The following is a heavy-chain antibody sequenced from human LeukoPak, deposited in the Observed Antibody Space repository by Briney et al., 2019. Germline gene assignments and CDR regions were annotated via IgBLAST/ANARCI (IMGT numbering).Heavy chain of an antibody. CDR3: AREGGYCSGGSCRFFDY. CDR2: ISPSSSYI. CDR1: GFTFSSSS. Sequence: GGSLRLSCAASGFTFSSSSMNWVRQAPGKGLEFVSSISPSSSYIYYADSVRGRFTISRDDAKNSLFLQMNSLRAEDTAVYYCAREGGYCSGGSCRFFDYWGQGTLVTVSS. V-gene: IGHV3-21*06. D-gene: IGHD2-15*01. J-gene: IGHJ4*02.